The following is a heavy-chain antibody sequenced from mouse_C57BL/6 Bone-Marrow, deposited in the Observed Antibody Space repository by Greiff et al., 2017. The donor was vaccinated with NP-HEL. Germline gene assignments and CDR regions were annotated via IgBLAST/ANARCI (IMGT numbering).Heavy chain of an antibody. CDR2: IYPRDGST. V-gene: IGHV1-78*01. D-gene: IGHD4-1*01. CDR1: GYTFTDHT. CDR3: AREDWDGYYAMDY. J-gene: IGHJ4*01. Sequence: VMLVESDAELVKPGASVKISCKVSGYTFTDHTIHWMKQRPEQGLEWIGYIYPRDGSTKYNEKFKGKATLTADKSSSTAYMQLNSLTSEDSAVYFCAREDWDGYYAMDYWGQGTSVTVSS.